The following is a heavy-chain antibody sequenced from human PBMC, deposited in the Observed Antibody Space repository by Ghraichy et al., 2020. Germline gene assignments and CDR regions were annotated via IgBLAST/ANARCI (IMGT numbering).Heavy chain of an antibody. CDR2: IYTSGST. J-gene: IGHJ4*02. CDR3: ARRAGYYYDSSGYYYTRYYFDY. D-gene: IGHD3-22*01. V-gene: IGHV4-4*09. CDR1: GGSISSYY. Sequence: SETLSLTCTVSGGSISSYYWSWIRQPPGKGLEWIGYIYTSGSTNYNPSLKSRVTISVDTSKNQFSLKLSSVTAADTAVYYCARRAGYYYDSSGYYYTRYYFDYWGQGTLVTVSS.